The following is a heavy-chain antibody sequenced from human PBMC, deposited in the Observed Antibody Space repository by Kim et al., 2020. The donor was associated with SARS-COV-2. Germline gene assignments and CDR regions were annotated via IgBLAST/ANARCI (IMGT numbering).Heavy chain of an antibody. CDR2: IDASGGNT. D-gene: IGHD2-21*02. CDR1: GFTFSSYA. Sequence: GGSLRLSCAASGFTFSSYAMGWVRQAPGAGLEWVSGIDASGGNTYYADSVKGRFTISRDNSKNTLYLQMSSLRVEDTALYYCAKGTAQHYWGQGTLVTVSS. J-gene: IGHJ4*02. V-gene: IGHV3-23*01. CDR3: AKGTAQHY.